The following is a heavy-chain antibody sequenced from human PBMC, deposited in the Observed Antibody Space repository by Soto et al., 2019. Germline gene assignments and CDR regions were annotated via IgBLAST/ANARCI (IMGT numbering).Heavy chain of an antibody. J-gene: IGHJ4*02. V-gene: IGHV1-2*04. Sequence: KASGYTFTGYYMHWVRQAPGQGLEWMGWINPNSGGTNYAQKFQGWVTMTRDTSISTAYMELSRLRSDDTAVYYCARGGNYYDSSGYYGLDSWGQGTLVTVSS. CDR1: GYTFTGYY. D-gene: IGHD3-22*01. CDR2: INPNSGGT. CDR3: ARGGNYYDSSGYYGLDS.